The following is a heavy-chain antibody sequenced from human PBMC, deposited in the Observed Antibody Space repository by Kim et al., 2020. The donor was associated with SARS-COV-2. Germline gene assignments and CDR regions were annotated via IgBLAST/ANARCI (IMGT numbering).Heavy chain of an antibody. CDR2: INHSGST. D-gene: IGHD2-15*01. CDR3: ARGPGYCSGCSCYLGYYYYGMDV. Sequence: SETLSLTCAVYGGSFSGYYWSWIRQPPGKGLEWIGEINHSGSTNYNPSLKSRVTISVDTSKNQFPLLLSSVTAADTAVYYCARGPGYCSGCSCYLGYYYYGMDVWCEGRTVTASP. CDR1: GGSFSGYY. J-gene: IGHJ6*04. V-gene: IGHV4-34*01.